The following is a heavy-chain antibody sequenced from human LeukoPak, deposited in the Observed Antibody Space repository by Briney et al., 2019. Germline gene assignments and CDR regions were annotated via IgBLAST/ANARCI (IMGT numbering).Heavy chain of an antibody. D-gene: IGHD6-13*01. Sequence: GGSLRLSCAASGFTFSRYAMHWVRQAPGLGLVSVAVTSYDGSNKDYADSVKGRFTISRDNSKNTLYLQMNSLRAEDTAVYYCARDVGSSSWAPSDYYYGMDVWGQGTTVTVSS. CDR3: ARDVGSSSWAPSDYYYGMDV. CDR1: GFTFSRYA. J-gene: IGHJ6*02. V-gene: IGHV3-30*04. CDR2: TSYDGSNK.